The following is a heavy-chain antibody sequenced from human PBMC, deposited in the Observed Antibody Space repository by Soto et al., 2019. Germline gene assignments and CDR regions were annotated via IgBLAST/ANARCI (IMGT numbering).Heavy chain of an antibody. CDR3: ARTDQPFELYAFDI. J-gene: IGHJ3*02. CDR2: IKQDGSEK. V-gene: IGHV3-7*05. Sequence: GGSLRLSCAASGFTFSSYWMSWVRQAPGKGLEWVANIKQDGSEKYYVDSVKGRFTISRDNAKNSLYLQMNSLRAEDTAVYYCARTDQPFELYAFDIWGQGTMVTVSS. D-gene: IGHD3-10*01. CDR1: GFTFSSYW.